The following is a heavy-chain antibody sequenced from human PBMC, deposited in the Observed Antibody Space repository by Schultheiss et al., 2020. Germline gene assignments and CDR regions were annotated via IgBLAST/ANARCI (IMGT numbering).Heavy chain of an antibody. CDR3: AREGGESPWCFDL. V-gene: IGHV4-59*02. CDR1: GFTVSLKC. J-gene: IGHJ2*01. CDR2: IYYSGST. Sequence: GSLRLSCAASGFTVSLKCMSWVRQAPGKGLEWIGSIYYSGSTNYNPSLKSRVTISVDTSKNQFSLKLSSVTAADTAVYYCAREGGESPWCFDLWGRGTLVTVSS. D-gene: IGHD2-21*01.